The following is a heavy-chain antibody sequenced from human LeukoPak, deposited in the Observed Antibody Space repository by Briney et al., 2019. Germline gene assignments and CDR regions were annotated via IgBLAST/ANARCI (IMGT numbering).Heavy chain of an antibody. CDR1: GYTFTSYG. J-gene: IGHJ6*02. V-gene: IGHV1-18*01. CDR2: ISAYNGNA. CDR3: SWRGLGPDYYYYGMDV. D-gene: IGHD1-1*01. Sequence: RGASVKVSCKASGYTFTSYGISWVRQAPGQGLEWMGWISAYNGNANYAQKLQGRVTMTTDTSTSTAYMELRSLRSDDTAVYYCSWRGLGPDYYYYGMDVWGQGTTVTVSS.